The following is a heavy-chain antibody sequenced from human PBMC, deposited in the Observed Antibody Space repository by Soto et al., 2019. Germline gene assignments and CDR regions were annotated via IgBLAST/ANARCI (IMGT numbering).Heavy chain of an antibody. D-gene: IGHD6-19*01. J-gene: IGHJ6*02. CDR1: GGSISSYY. Sequence: SETLSRTCTLSGGSISSYYWSWIRQPTGKGLQWIWYIYCSGSTNYNPSLKSRVTISVDTSKNQFSLKLSSVTAADTAVYPCGRVSSGWSYYHYGMDVWRQGTTVTVSS. V-gene: IGHV4-59*01. CDR3: GRVSSGWSYYHYGMDV. CDR2: IYCSGST.